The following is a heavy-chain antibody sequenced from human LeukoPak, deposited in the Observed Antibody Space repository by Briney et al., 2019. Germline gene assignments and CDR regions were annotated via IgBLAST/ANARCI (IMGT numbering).Heavy chain of an antibody. V-gene: IGHV3-21*01. CDR3: ARGLDYGGNSGFDY. J-gene: IGHJ4*02. D-gene: IGHD4-23*01. CDR2: ITRSSSYI. CDR1: GFTFSSYA. Sequence: GGSLRLSCAASGFTFSSYAMNWVRQAPGKGLEWVSSITRSSSYIYYADSVKGRFTISRDNAKNSLFLQVNSLRAEDTAVYYCARGLDYGGNSGFDYWGQGTLVTVSS.